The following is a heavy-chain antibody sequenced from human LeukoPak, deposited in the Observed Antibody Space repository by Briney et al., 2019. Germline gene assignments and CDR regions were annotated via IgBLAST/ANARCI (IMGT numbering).Heavy chain of an antibody. J-gene: IGHJ4*02. V-gene: IGHV3-30*02. CDR1: GFTLSSYG. D-gene: IGHD3-22*01. Sequence: GGSLRLSCAASGFTLSSYGMHWVRQAPGKGLEWVAFIRYDGSNKYYADSVKGRFTISRDNSKNTLYLQMNSLRAEDTAVYYCAKDLLNYYDSSGYPDYWGQGTLVTVSS. CDR3: AKDLLNYYDSSGYPDY. CDR2: IRYDGSNK.